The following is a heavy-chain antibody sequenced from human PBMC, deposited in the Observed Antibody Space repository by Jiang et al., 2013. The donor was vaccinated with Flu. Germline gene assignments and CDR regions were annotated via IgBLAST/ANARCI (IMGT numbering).Heavy chain of an antibody. V-gene: IGHV4-59*01. J-gene: IGHJ4*02. CDR3: ARATRYYGSYGY. Sequence: PGLVKPSETLSLTCTVSGGSISDYYWSWIRQPPGKGLEWIGYIYYSGSTHYNPSLKSRVTISVDTSKNQFSLKLSSVTAADTAVYYCARATRYYGSYGYWGQGTLITVSS. D-gene: IGHD1-26*01. CDR1: GGSISDYY. CDR2: IYYSGST.